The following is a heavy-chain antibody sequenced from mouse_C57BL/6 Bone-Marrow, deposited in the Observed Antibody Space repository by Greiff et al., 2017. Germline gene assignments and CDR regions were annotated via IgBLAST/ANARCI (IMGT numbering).Heavy chain of an antibody. CDR2: IRSKSSNYAT. V-gene: IGHV10-3*01. Sequence: EVKLMESGGGLVQPKGSLKLSCAASGFTFNTYAMHWVRQAPGKGLEWVARIRSKSSNYATYYADSVKDRFTISRDDSQSMLYLQMNNLKTEDTAMYYCVIYYDYDAAAVYYYAMDYWGQGTSVTVSS. J-gene: IGHJ4*01. CDR1: GFTFNTYA. CDR3: VIYYDYDAAAVYYYAMDY. D-gene: IGHD2-4*01.